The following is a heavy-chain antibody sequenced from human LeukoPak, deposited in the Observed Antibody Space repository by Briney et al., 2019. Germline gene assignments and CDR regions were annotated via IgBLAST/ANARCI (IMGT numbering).Heavy chain of an antibody. CDR1: GGSISSYY. V-gene: IGHV4-4*07. D-gene: IGHD4-17*01. CDR3: ARTFSYGASWYFDL. J-gene: IGHJ2*01. CDR2: IYTSGST. Sequence: PSETLSLTCTVSGGSISSYYWSWIRQPAGKGLEWIGRIYTSGSTNYNPSLKNRVTMSVDTSKNQFSLKLSSVTAADTAVYYCARTFSYGASWYFDLWGRGTLVTVSS.